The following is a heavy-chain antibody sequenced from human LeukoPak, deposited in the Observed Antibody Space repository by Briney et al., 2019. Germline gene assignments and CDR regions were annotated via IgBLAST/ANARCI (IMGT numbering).Heavy chain of an antibody. CDR1: GYTFTGYY. Sequence: HRASVKVSCKASGYTFTGYYMHWVRQAPGQGLEWMGWINPNSGGTNYAQKFQGWVTMTRDTSISTAYMELSRLRSDDTAAYYCASSPWGGSYYGYWGQGTLVTVSS. D-gene: IGHD1-26*01. CDR3: ASSPWGGSYYGY. V-gene: IGHV1-2*04. J-gene: IGHJ4*02. CDR2: INPNSGGT.